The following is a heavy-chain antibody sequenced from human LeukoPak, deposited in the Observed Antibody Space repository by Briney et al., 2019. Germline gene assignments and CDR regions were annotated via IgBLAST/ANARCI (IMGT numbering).Heavy chain of an antibody. D-gene: IGHD6-13*01. J-gene: IGHJ3*02. V-gene: IGHV1-18*01. CDR1: GYTFTSYG. Sequence: EASVKVSCKASGYTFTSYGISWVRQAPGQGLEWMGWISAYNGNTNYAQKLQARVTMTTDTSTSTAYMELRSLRSDDTAVYYCARELPRYSSSWYLTPPDAFDIWGQGTMVTVSS. CDR2: ISAYNGNT. CDR3: ARELPRYSSSWYLTPPDAFDI.